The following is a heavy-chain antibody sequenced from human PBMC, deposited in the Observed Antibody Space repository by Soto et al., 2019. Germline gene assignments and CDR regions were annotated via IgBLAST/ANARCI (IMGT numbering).Heavy chain of an antibody. J-gene: IGHJ4*02. CDR3: AGHSSNGY. CDR1: GFTFSSYS. V-gene: IGHV3-21*01. D-gene: IGHD2-8*01. Sequence: EVQLVESGGGLVKPGGSLRLSCAASGFTFSSYSMNWVRQAPGKGLEWVSSISSSSSYIYYADSVKGRVTISRDNAKNSLYLQMNSLGAEDTAVYYCAGHSSNGYWGQGTLVTVSS. CDR2: ISSSSSYI.